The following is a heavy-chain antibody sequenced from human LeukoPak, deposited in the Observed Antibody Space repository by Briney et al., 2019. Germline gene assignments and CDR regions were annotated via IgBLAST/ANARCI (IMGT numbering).Heavy chain of an antibody. D-gene: IGHD4-17*01. Sequence: PGGSLRLSCAASGFTFSSYAMSWVRQAPGKGLEWVSAISGSGGSTYYADSVKGRFTISRDNSKNTLYLQMNSLRAEDTAVYYCAKSGIRPLHDYGDYDYWGQGTLVTVSS. CDR3: AKSGIRPLHDYGDYDY. CDR2: ISGSGGST. V-gene: IGHV3-23*01. CDR1: GFTFSSYA. J-gene: IGHJ4*02.